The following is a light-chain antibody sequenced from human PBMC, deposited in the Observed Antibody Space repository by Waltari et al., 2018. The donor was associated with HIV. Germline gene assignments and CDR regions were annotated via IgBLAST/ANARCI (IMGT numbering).Light chain of an antibody. CDR1: SSYVGGSNY. J-gene: IGLJ2*01. V-gene: IGLV2-11*01. CDR3: CSYAGIYTFL. Sequence: QSALTQPRSVSGSPGQSVTISCTGTSSYVGGSNYVSWYKPPPGKAPKLMIYDVTKRPSGVPDRFSGSKSGNTASLTISGLQAEDEADYYCCSYAGIYTFLFGGGTKLTVL. CDR2: DVT.